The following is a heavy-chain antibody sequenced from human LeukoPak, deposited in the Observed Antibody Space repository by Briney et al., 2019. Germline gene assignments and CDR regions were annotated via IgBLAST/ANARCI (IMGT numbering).Heavy chain of an antibody. CDR2: IYYSGST. Sequence: SETLSLTCTVSGGSISSYYWSWIRQPPGKGLEWIGYIYYSGSTNYNPSLKSRVTISVDTSKNQFSLKLGSVTAADTAVYYCARPGYDSSGYRYFQHWGQGTLVTVSS. D-gene: IGHD3-22*01. CDR1: GGSISSYY. CDR3: ARPGYDSSGYRYFQH. J-gene: IGHJ1*01. V-gene: IGHV4-59*08.